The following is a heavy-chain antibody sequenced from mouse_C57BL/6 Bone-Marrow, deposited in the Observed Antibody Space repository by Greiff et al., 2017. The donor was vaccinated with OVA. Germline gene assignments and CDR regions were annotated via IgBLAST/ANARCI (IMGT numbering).Heavy chain of an antibody. V-gene: IGHV1-64*01. CDR3: ARSLTTVVATDWYFDV. D-gene: IGHD1-1*01. CDR2: IHPNSGST. Sequence: QVQLKQPGAELVKPGASVKLSCKASGYTFTSYWMHWVKQRPGQGLEWIGMIHPNSGSTNYNEKFKSKATLTVDKSSSTAYMQLSSLTSEDSAVYYCARSLTTVVATDWYFDVWGTGTTVTVSS. CDR1: GYTFTSYW. J-gene: IGHJ1*03.